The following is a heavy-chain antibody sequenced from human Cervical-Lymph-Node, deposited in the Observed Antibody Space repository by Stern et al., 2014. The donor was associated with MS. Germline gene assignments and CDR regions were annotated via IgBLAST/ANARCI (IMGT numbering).Heavy chain of an antibody. CDR1: GFTFEDYA. CDR2: ISWNSGWL. D-gene: IGHD3-10*01. V-gene: IGHV3-9*01. J-gene: IGHJ6*02. Sequence: EVQLVESGGGLVQPGRSLRLSCAVSGFTFEDYAMHWVRQAPGKGLEWVSSISWNSGWLGYAGSVKGRFTVPRDNAENSLYLQMNSLRPEDTALYFCAKDMGTNYGSGGYRHYGMDVWGQGTTVIVSS. CDR3: AKDMGTNYGSGGYRHYGMDV.